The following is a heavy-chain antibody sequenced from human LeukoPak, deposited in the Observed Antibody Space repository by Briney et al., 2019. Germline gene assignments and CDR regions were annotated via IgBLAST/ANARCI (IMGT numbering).Heavy chain of an antibody. Sequence: GGSLRLSCAASGFTFSSYWMSWVRQAPGKGLEWVANIKQDGSEKYYVDSVKGRLTISRDNAKNSLYLQMNSLRAEDTAVYYCARGLGYCSGGSCLHYFDYWGQGTLVTVSS. CDR1: GFTFSSYW. CDR3: ARGLGYCSGGSCLHYFDY. V-gene: IGHV3-7*01. J-gene: IGHJ4*02. CDR2: IKQDGSEK. D-gene: IGHD2-15*01.